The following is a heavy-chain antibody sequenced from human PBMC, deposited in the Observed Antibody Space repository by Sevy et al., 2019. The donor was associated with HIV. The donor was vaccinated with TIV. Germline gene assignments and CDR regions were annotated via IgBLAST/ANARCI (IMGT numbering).Heavy chain of an antibody. Sequence: SETLSLTCAVSGASITISTWWGWVRQPPGKGLEWIGEIHHTGSTNSNPSLKTRVTLSVDKSKNQFSLNLNSVTAADTAVYYCVRAKFGSVLGDALDIWGLGTMVTVSS. J-gene: IGHJ3*02. D-gene: IGHD6-25*01. CDR2: IHHTGST. V-gene: IGHV4-4*02. CDR1: GASITISTW. CDR3: VRAKFGSVLGDALDI.